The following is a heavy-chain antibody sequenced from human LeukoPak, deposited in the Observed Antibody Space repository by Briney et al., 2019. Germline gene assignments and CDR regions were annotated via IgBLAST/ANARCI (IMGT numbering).Heavy chain of an antibody. CDR1: GFTFRTYW. CDR2: INQGGSET. Sequence: GGSLRLSCAASGFTFRTYWMSWVRQAPGKGLEWVASINQGGSETYYVESVKGRFTISRDNAKNSLFLQMNSLRAEDTAVYYCARVAVTLNFDYWGQGTLVTVSS. D-gene: IGHD4-17*01. CDR3: ARVAVTLNFDY. J-gene: IGHJ4*02. V-gene: IGHV3-7*01.